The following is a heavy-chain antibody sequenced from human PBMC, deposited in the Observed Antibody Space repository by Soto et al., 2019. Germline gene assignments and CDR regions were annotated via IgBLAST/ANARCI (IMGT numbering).Heavy chain of an antibody. D-gene: IGHD6-6*01. Sequence: PGGSLRLSCAASGFTFSSYSMNWVRQAPGKGLEWFSSISSSSSYIYYADSVKGRFTISRDNAKNSLYLQMNSLRAEDTAVYYCARGEEEQLVRLGYYYYYMDVWGKGTTVTVSS. CDR1: GFTFSSYS. CDR2: ISSSSSYI. V-gene: IGHV3-21*01. J-gene: IGHJ6*03. CDR3: ARGEEEQLVRLGYYYYYMDV.